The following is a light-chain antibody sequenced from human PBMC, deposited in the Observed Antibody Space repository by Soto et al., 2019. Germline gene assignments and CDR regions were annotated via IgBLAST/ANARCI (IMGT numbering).Light chain of an antibody. CDR2: DVT. CDR1: NDDVGGYNY. CDR3: SSYTSSSTLV. Sequence: QSALTQPASVSGSPGQSITISCTGTNDDVGGYNYVSWYQQHPGKAPKLMIYDVTSRPSGVSNRFSGSKSGNTASLTISELQAEDEADYYCSSYTSSSTLVFGGGTKLTVL. V-gene: IGLV2-14*03. J-gene: IGLJ2*01.